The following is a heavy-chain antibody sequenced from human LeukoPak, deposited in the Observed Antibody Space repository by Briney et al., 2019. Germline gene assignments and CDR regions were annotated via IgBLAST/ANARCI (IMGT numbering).Heavy chain of an antibody. J-gene: IGHJ4*02. V-gene: IGHV3-23*01. CDR3: ASGPPFLKYFEY. D-gene: IGHD3-3*01. Sequence: PGGSLILSCAASGFTFSTYVMNWFRQAPGKGLEWVSTISVGAEYIFYADSVKGRFTISRDDSNNALYSQMHSLRAEDTALYYCASGPPFLKYFEYWGQGTLVTVSS. CDR2: ISVGAEYI. CDR1: GFTFSTYV.